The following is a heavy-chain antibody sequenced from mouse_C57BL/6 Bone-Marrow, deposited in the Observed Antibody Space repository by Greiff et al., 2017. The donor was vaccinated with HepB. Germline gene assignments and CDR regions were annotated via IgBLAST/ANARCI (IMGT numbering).Heavy chain of an antibody. J-gene: IGHJ2*01. V-gene: IGHV3-5*01. Sequence: EVKLMESGPGLVKPSQTVFLTCTVTGISITTGNYRWSWLRQFPGNKLEWIGYIYYSGTITYNPSLTSRTTITRDTPKNQFFLEMNSLTAEDTATYYCARMGAYYYGSSYHYFDYWGQGTTLTVSS. CDR1: GISITTGNYR. CDR2: IYYSGTI. CDR3: ARMGAYYYGSSYHYFDY. D-gene: IGHD1-1*01.